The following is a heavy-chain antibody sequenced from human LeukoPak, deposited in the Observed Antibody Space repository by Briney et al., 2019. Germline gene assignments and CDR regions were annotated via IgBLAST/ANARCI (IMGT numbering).Heavy chain of an antibody. CDR2: MSYDGSNK. CDR1: GFTFSSYA. J-gene: IGHJ4*02. CDR3: ARDRYYDFWSGYYPGSLYFDF. V-gene: IGHV3-30-3*01. Sequence: GGSLRLSCAASGFTFSSYAMHWVRQAPGKGLEWVAVMSYDGSNKYYADSVKGRFTISRDNSKNTLYLQMNSLRAEDTAVYYCARDRYYDFWSGYYPGSLYFDFWGQGTLVTVSS. D-gene: IGHD3-3*01.